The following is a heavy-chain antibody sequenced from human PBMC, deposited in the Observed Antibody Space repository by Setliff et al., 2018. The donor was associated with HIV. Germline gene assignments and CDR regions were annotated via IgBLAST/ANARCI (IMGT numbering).Heavy chain of an antibody. CDR3: ATDPGYSSTWYSESFQH. CDR1: GGRFSNYG. V-gene: IGHV1-69*06. J-gene: IGHJ1*01. D-gene: IGHD6-13*01. CDR2: IIPIFGTT. Sequence: GASVKVSCKASGGRFSNYGISWVRQAPGQGLEWMGGIIPIFGTTNYAQKFQGRLTMTEDTSTDTAYMELSSLRSDDTAMYYCATDPGYSSTWYSESFQHWGQGTVVTVSS.